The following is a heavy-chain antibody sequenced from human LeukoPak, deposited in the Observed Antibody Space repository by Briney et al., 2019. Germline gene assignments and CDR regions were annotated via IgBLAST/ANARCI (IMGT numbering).Heavy chain of an antibody. Sequence: PETLSLTCTVSGGSISNYYWSWIRQPPGKGLEYIGFIYYSGTTNYNPSLKSRVTIAVDTSKNQFSLKLSSATAADTAVYYCARQGYWSGYYVFDYWGQGTLVTVSS. J-gene: IGHJ4*02. CDR2: IYYSGTT. D-gene: IGHD3-3*01. CDR3: ARQGYWSGYYVFDY. V-gene: IGHV4-59*08. CDR1: GGSISNYY.